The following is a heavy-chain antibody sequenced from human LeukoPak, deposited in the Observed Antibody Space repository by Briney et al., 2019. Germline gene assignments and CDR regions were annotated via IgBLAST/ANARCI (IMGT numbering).Heavy chain of an antibody. Sequence: GGSLRLSCAASGFIFKNYGMHWVRQAPGKGLEWVAFIRFDDSDKYYAASVRGRFTISRDTSRSTLYLQMNSLRAEDAAVYYCAKSGWFGTFHRDYMDVWGKGTTVTISS. V-gene: IGHV3-30*02. CDR1: GFIFKNYG. D-gene: IGHD3-10*01. CDR3: AKSGWFGTFHRDYMDV. J-gene: IGHJ6*03. CDR2: IRFDDSDK.